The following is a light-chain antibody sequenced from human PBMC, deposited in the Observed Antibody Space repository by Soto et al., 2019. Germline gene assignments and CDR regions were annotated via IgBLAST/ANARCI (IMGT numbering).Light chain of an antibody. CDR3: QHYNGFSWT. V-gene: IGKV1-5*01. CDR2: AAS. Sequence: IQMTQSTSTLSASVGDRVTITCRASQSISNWLAWYQQKPGKAPKLLIYAASSLQTGVPSRFSGSGSGTEFTLTISSLQPDDFATYYCQHYNGFSWTFGQGTKVDI. J-gene: IGKJ1*01. CDR1: QSISNW.